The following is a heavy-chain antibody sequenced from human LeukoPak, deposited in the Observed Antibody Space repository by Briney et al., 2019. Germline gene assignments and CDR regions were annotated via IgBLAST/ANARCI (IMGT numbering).Heavy chain of an antibody. D-gene: IGHD6-13*01. CDR2: IYYSGST. J-gene: IGHJ2*01. V-gene: IGHV4-39*01. CDR3: AGLAAAEPADWYFDL. CDR1: GGSISSSSFY. Sequence: SETLSLTCTVSGGSISSSSFYWGWIRQPPGKGLEWIGSIYYSGSTYYNPSLKSRVTISVDTSKNQFSLKLSSVTAADTAVYYCAGLAAAEPADWYFDLWGRGTLVTVSS.